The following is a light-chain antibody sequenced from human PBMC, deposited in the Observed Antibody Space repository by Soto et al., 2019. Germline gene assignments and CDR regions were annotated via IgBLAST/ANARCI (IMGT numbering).Light chain of an antibody. CDR3: SSFAGSKV. J-gene: IGLJ2*01. CDR1: SSDVGANNY. Sequence: QSALTQPPSASGSPGQSVTISCTGSSSDVGANNYVSWYQQHPGKAPKLMIYKVSKRPSGVPDRFSGSKSGNTASLTVSGLQADDEADYYCSSFAGSKVFGGGTKLTVL. CDR2: KVS. V-gene: IGLV2-8*01.